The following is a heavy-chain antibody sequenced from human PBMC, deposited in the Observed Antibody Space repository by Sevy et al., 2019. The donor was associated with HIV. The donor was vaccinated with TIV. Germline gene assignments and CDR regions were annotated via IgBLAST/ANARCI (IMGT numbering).Heavy chain of an antibody. CDR1: GFSFSRYA. Sequence: GGSLRLSCAASGFSFSRYAMHWIRQAPGKGLESVAVISYDKVNTYHSDSVKGRFTISRDNSKNTLYLQMNSLGPEDASFYYSARDGWGDYFDYWGQGTLVTVSS. V-gene: IGHV3-30*04. CDR2: ISYDKVNT. CDR3: ARDGWGDYFDY. J-gene: IGHJ4*02. D-gene: IGHD2-21*01.